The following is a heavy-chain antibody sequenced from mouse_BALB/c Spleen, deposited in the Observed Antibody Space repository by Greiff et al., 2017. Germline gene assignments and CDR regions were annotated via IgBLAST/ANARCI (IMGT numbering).Heavy chain of an antibody. V-gene: IGHV5-9-3*01. J-gene: IGHJ4*01. CDR3: ARQQLRGYAMDY. CDR1: GFTFSSYA. D-gene: IGHD2-4*01. CDR2: ISSGGSYT. Sequence: EVQRVESGGGLVKPGGSLKLSCAASGFTFSSYAMSWVRQTPEKRLEWVATISSGGSYTYYPDSVKGRFTISRDNAKNTLYLQMSSLRSEDTAMYYCARQQLRGYAMDYWGQGTSVTVSS.